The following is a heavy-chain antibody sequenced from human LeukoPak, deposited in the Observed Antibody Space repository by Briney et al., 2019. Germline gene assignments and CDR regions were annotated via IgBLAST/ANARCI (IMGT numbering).Heavy chain of an antibody. CDR3: AKDDYDILTELGDV. CDR1: GFIFRNYP. V-gene: IGHV3-30*04. CDR2: ISYDGNTQ. D-gene: IGHD3-9*01. Sequence: PGGSLRLSCVGSGFIFRNYPMYWVRQAPGKGLEWVAVISYDGNTQYYADSVKGRFTISRDNSKNTLYLQMNSLRAEDTAVYYCAKDDYDILTELGDVWGKGTTVTISS. J-gene: IGHJ6*04.